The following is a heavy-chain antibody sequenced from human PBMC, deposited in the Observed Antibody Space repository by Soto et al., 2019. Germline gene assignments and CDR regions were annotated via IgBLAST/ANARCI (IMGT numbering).Heavy chain of an antibody. CDR3: ARVYPSDTRYGYVGNNWFDP. J-gene: IGHJ5*02. CDR1: GYTFTSYY. Sequence: QVQLVQSGAEVKKPGASVKVSCKASGYTFTSYYMHWVRQAPGQGLEWMGIINPSGGSTSYAQKFPGRGTMTRDAATSTVYVELSSLRSEDTAVYYCARVYPSDTRYGYVGNNWFDPWGQGTLVTVSS. V-gene: IGHV1-46*03. D-gene: IGHD5-12*01. CDR2: INPSGGST.